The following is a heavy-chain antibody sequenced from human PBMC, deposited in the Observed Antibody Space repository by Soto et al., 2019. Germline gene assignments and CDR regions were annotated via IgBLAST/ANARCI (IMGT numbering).Heavy chain of an antibody. CDR1: GASFSGYF. J-gene: IGHJ4*02. V-gene: IGHV4-34*01. CDR3: ARDHAGSGTINFDY. CDR2: INHSGIT. Sequence: SETLSLTCAVYGASFSGYFCSWIRQPPGKGLEWIGEINHSGITKYNPSLKSRVTISGDTSRDQFSLKLGSVTAADTAVYYCARDHAGSGTINFDYWGQGTPVTVSS. D-gene: IGHD3-10*01.